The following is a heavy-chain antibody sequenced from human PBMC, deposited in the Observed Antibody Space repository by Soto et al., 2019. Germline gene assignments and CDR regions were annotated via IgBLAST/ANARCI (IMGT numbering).Heavy chain of an antibody. D-gene: IGHD2-21*02. CDR3: ARAGYCGPGCYYYFDY. CDR1: GFTFGSYW. J-gene: IGHJ4*02. V-gene: IGHV3-7*01. CDR2: IRPDGSAT. Sequence: GGSLRLSCAVSGFTFGSYWMNWVRLIPGKGLEWVAYIRPDGSATYYVDSVKGRFTISRDNAKNSLYLQMNSLIVEDTSVYYCARAGYCGPGCYYYFDYWGQGTLVTVSS.